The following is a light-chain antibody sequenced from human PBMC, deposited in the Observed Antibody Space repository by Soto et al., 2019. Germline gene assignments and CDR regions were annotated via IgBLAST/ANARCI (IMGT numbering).Light chain of an antibody. Sequence: DIRMTQSPSTLSASVGDRVTITCRASQSINSWLAWYQQKPGKAPQVLIYDSSSLQTGVPSRFSGSGSGTEFTLTIDSLQPEDFATYYCQRYNAFSQTFGQGTKVEI. J-gene: IGKJ1*01. CDR3: QRYNAFSQT. CDR2: DSS. V-gene: IGKV1-5*01. CDR1: QSINSW.